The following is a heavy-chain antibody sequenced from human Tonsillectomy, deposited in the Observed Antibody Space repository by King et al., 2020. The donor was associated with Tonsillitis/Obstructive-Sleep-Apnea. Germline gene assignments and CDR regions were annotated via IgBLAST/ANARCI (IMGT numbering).Heavy chain of an antibody. CDR3: ASTTPPYYYYMDV. V-gene: IGHV4-31*03. CDR2: ISYSGST. Sequence: QLQESGPGLVKPSQTLSLTCTVSGGSISSAGYYWTWIRQHPGKGLEWFGYISYSGSTFYNPSLKSRVTISLDTSKNQFSLKLSSVTAADTAVYYCASTTPPYYYYMDVWGKGTTVTVSS. D-gene: IGHD1-1*01. J-gene: IGHJ6*03. CDR1: GGSISSAGYY.